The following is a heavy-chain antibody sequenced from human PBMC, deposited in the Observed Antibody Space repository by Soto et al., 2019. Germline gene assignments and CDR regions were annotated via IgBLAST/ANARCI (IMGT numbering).Heavy chain of an antibody. CDR1: GFIFNTHW. CDR3: VAWGTSTSNP. D-gene: IGHD3-16*01. CDR2: TKPDGSEK. J-gene: IGHJ5*02. Sequence: GRSLRLSCAASGFIFNTHWMSWVRQAPEKGLEWVAHTKPDGSEKYYADSAKGRFTISRDNTRNSLYLQMNSLRADDTALYYCVAWGTSTSNPWGQGTLVTVSS. V-gene: IGHV3-7*01.